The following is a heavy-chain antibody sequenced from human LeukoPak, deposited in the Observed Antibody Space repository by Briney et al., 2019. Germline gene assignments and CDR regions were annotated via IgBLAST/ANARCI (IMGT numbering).Heavy chain of an antibody. CDR2: IKGDGSST. D-gene: IGHD4-11*01. V-gene: IGHV3-74*01. Sequence: PGGSLRLSCVTSGFTFSNYWMHWVRQVPGKGLLWVSRIKGDGSSTSYADSVKGRFTISRDNAKNTLYLQMNSLRADDTAVYYCAKDNSPGWFGPWGQGTLVTVSS. J-gene: IGHJ5*02. CDR3: AKDNSPGWFGP. CDR1: GFTFSNYW.